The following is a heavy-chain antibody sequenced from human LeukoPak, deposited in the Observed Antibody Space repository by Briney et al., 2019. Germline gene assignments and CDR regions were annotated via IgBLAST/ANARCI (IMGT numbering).Heavy chain of an antibody. J-gene: IGHJ4*02. D-gene: IGHD5-24*01. CDR2: ISAYNGNT. Sequence: GASVKVSCKASGYTFTGYYMHWVRQAPGQGLEWMGWISAYNGNTNYAQKLQGRVTMTTDTSTSTAYMELRSLRSDDTAVYYCARSRWLQFGRGFDYWGQGTLVTVSS. CDR3: ARSRWLQFGRGFDY. V-gene: IGHV1-18*04. CDR1: GYTFTGYY.